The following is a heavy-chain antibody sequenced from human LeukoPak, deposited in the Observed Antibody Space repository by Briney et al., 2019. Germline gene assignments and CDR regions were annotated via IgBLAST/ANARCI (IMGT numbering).Heavy chain of an antibody. D-gene: IGHD2-2*01. CDR1: GYSISSGYY. CDR2: IYYSGST. V-gene: IGHV4-38-2*02. J-gene: IGHJ4*02. Sequence: PSETLSLTYTVSGYSISSGYYWGWIRQPPGKGLEWIGSIYYSGSTYYNPSLKSRVIIPVDTSKNQFSLKLSSVTAADTAVYYCVRDIGPDCSSTSCYVSDYWGQGTLVTVSS. CDR3: VRDIGPDCSSTSCYVSDY.